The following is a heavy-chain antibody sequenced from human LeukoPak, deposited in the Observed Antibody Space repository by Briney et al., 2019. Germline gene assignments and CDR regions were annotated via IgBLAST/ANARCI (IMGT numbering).Heavy chain of an antibody. J-gene: IGHJ5*02. Sequence: PGGSLRLSCAASGFTFSSYEMNWIRQPPGKGLEWIGSIYYSGSTYYNPSLKSRVTISVDTSKNQFSLKLSSVTAADTAVYYCARESEDGDSYNWFDPWGQGTLVTVSS. V-gene: IGHV4-39*07. CDR2: IYYSGST. CDR3: ARESEDGDSYNWFDP. CDR1: GFTFSSYE. D-gene: IGHD4-17*01.